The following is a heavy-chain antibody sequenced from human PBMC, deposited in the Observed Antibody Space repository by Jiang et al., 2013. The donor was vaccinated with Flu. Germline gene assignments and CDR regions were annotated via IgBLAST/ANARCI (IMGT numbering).Heavy chain of an antibody. CDR3: ARVDGFLEWQGAFDI. CDR1: GYTFTSYA. CDR2: INAGNGNT. D-gene: IGHD3-3*01. J-gene: IGHJ3*02. Sequence: SGAEVKKPGASVKVSCKASGYTFTSYAMHWVRQAPGQRLEWMGWINAGNGNTKYSQKFQGRVTITRDTSASTAYMELSSLRSEDTAVYYCARVDGFLEWQGAFDIWGQGTMVTVSS. V-gene: IGHV1-3*01.